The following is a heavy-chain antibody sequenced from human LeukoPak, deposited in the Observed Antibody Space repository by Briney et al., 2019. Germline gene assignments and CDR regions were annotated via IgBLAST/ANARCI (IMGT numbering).Heavy chain of an antibody. J-gene: IGHJ4*02. CDR1: GGSFSGYY. V-gene: IGHV4-34*01. CDR3: ARGRGIFGVVIGYFDY. D-gene: IGHD3-3*01. CDR2: INHSGST. Sequence: SETLSFTCAVYGGSFSGYYWSWIRQPPGKGLEWIGEINHSGSTNYNPSLKSRVTISVDTSKNQFSLKLSSVTAADTAVYYCARGRGIFGVVIGYFDYWGQGTLVTVSS.